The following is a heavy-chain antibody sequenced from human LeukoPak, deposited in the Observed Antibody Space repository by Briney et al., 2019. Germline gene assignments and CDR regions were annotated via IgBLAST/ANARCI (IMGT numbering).Heavy chain of an antibody. CDR2: ISYDGSNK. V-gene: IGHV3-30*18. CDR1: GFTFSSYG. Sequence: PGGSLRLSCAASGFTFSSYGMHWVRQAPGKGLEWVAVISYDGSNKYYADSVKGRFTISRDNSKNTLYLQMNSLRAEDTAVYYCAKDRGYSYDPYYYYGMDVWGQGTTVTVSS. J-gene: IGHJ6*02. D-gene: IGHD5-18*01. CDR3: AKDRGYSYDPYYYYGMDV.